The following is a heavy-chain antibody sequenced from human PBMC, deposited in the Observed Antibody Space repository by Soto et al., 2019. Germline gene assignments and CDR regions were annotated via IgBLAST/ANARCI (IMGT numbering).Heavy chain of an antibody. CDR1: GGTFSSYS. D-gene: IGHD3-22*01. Sequence: GVSVKVSCKASGGTFSSYSTSWVRQAPGKGVEWMGGIIPIFGTANYAQKFQGRVTITADESTSTAYMELSSLRSEDTAVYYCAGTPDYYDSSGYYYANYWGQGTLVTVSS. CDR2: IIPIFGTA. J-gene: IGHJ4*02. V-gene: IGHV1-69*13. CDR3: AGTPDYYDSSGYYYANY.